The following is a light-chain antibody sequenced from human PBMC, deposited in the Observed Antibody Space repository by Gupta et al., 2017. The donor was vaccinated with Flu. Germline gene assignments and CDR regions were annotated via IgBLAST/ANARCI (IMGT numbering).Light chain of an antibody. CDR2: AAS. Sequence: IQMTHSPSSLSASVGDRVTITCRASQSISSYLNWYQQKPVKAPKLLIYAASSMQSGVPSRFSGSGSGTDFTLTISRRQPEDFATYYCQQRERTPRTFGQGTKVEIK. CDR3: QQRERTPRT. V-gene: IGKV1-39*01. J-gene: IGKJ2*01. CDR1: QSISSY.